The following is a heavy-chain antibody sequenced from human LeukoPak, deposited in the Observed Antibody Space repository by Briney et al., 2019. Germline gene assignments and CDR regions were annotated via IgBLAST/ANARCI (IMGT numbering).Heavy chain of an antibody. V-gene: IGHV1-58*01. D-gene: IGHD5-18*01. Sequence: SVKVSCKASGFTFTSSAVQWVRQARGQRLEWIGWIVVGSGNTNYAQNFQERVTITRDMSTSTAYMELSSLRSEDTAVYYCAAGTAMVTGDAFDIWGQGTMVTVSS. J-gene: IGHJ3*02. CDR2: IVVGSGNT. CDR1: GFTFTSSA. CDR3: AAGTAMVTGDAFDI.